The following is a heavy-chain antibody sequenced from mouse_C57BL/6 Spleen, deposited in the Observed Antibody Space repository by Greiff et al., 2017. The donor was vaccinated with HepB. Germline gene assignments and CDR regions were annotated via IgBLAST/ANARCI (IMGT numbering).Heavy chain of an antibody. CDR3: ARYDYGSGDYLDY. CDR1: GFTFSSYA. V-gene: IGHV5-4*03. D-gene: IGHD1-1*01. CDR2: ISDGGSYT. J-gene: IGHJ2*01. Sequence: EVKLVESGGGLVKPGGSLKLSCAASGFTFSSYAMTWVRQTPEKRLEWVATISDGGSYTYYPDNVKGRFTISRDNAKNNLYLQMSHLKSEDTAMYYCARYDYGSGDYLDYGGQGTTLTVSS.